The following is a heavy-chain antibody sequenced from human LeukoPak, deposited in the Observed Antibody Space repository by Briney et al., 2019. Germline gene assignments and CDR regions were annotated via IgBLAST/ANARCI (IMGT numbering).Heavy chain of an antibody. V-gene: IGHV4-30-4*08. CDR2: IYDSGST. J-gene: IGHJ4*02. D-gene: IGHD6-13*01. Sequence: SETLSLTCTVSGGSISSGDYYWSWIRQPPGKGLEWIGYIYDSGSTYYNPSLKSRVTISVDTSKNQFSLKLSSVTAADTAVYYCARERNRVAAAGLLVPLFDYWGQGTLVTVSS. CDR1: GGSISSGDYY. CDR3: ARERNRVAAAGLLVPLFDY.